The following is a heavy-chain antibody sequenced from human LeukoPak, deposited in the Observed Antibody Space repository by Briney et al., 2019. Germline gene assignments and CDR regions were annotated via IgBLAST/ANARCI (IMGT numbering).Heavy chain of an antibody. Sequence: GGSLRLSCAASGFTFSTYALSWVRQAPGKGLEWVSAVRGSGSDTYYADSVKGRFTISRDNSKNTLYLQMNSLRAEDTAIYYCAKTSRGNSGYDSPFDYWGQGTLVTVSS. CDR2: VRGSGSDT. CDR1: GFTFSTYA. D-gene: IGHD5-12*01. V-gene: IGHV3-23*01. CDR3: AKTSRGNSGYDSPFDY. J-gene: IGHJ4*02.